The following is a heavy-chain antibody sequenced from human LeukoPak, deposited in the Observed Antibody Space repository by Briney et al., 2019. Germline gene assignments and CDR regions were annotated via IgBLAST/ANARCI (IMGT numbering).Heavy chain of an antibody. Sequence: PSETLSLTCTVSGDPVSSGFYYWSWIRQHPGKGLEWIGYIFYSGSTYYNPSLKSRVTISLDTSKNQLSLMLTSVTAADTAVYYCARGRLVTFGGVIESFDYWGQGTLVTVSS. D-gene: IGHD3-16*02. CDR2: IFYSGST. CDR3: ARGRLVTFGGVIESFDY. V-gene: IGHV4-31*02. CDR1: GDPVSSGFYY. J-gene: IGHJ4*02.